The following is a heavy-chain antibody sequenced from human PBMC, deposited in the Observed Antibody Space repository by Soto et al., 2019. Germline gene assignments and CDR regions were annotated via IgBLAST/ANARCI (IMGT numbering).Heavy chain of an antibody. CDR3: ARAHSILWFGDFFAP. CDR1: GGSFSGYY. CDR2: INHSGST. V-gene: IGHV4-34*01. J-gene: IGHJ5*02. D-gene: IGHD3-10*01. Sequence: QVQLQQWGAGLLKPSETLSLTCAVYGGSFSGYYWSWIRQPPGKGLEWIGEINHSGSTNYNPSLKSRVTISVDTSKNQFSLTLSSVTAADTAVYYCARAHSILWFGDFFAPWGQGTLVTVS.